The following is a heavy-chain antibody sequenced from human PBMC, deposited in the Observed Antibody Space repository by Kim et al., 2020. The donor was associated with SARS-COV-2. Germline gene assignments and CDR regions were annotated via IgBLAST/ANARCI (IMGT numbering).Heavy chain of an antibody. D-gene: IGHD6-6*01. J-gene: IGHJ6*02. CDR3: ASEGYSSSFGMDV. Sequence: NYAQHVPGRVTMTRDTSISTAYVELSRLSSDDTAVYYCASEGYSSSFGMDVWGQGTTVTVSS. V-gene: IGHV1-2*02.